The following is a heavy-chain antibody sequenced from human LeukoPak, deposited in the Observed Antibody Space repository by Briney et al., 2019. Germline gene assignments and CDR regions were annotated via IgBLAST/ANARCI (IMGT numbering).Heavy chain of an antibody. Sequence: TGGSLRLSCAGSGYTFSGYWMSWLRQAPGKGLEWVANIKQDGTEKYYVDSVKGRFIISRDNAKNSLYLQMNSLRAEDTAVYHCARDGSGWSVYWGQGTLVTVSS. CDR3: ARDGSGWSVY. D-gene: IGHD6-19*01. V-gene: IGHV3-7*01. CDR2: IKQDGTEK. CDR1: GYTFSGYW. J-gene: IGHJ4*02.